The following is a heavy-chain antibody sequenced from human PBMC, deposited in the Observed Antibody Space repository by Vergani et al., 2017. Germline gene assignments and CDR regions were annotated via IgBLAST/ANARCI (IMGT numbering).Heavy chain of an antibody. CDR1: VFTFSNFV. Sequence: QVQLVESAGGVVQPGGFLILSCASSVFTFSNFVMHWIRQAPGKGVEGLAYIGKDGINIRYRDSVKGRFTVARDNSKEILYLQMDSLRSEGTALYYSAQYWRDSTDGLPDSWGQGTLVIVSS. CDR3: AQYWRDSTDGLPDS. J-gene: IGHJ4*02. D-gene: IGHD2-8*02. CDR2: IGKDGINI. V-gene: IGHV3-30*02.